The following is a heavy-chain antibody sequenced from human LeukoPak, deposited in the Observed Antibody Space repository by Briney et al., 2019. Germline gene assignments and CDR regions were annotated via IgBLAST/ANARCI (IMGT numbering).Heavy chain of an antibody. V-gene: IGHV3-9*01. CDR1: GFTFDDYA. CDR2: ISWNSGSI. CDR3: AKDIAAAAGTYDAFDI. Sequence: PGGSLRLSCAASGFTFDDYAMHWVRHAPGKGLEWVSGISWNSGSIGYADSVKGRFTISRDNAKNSLYLQMNSLRAEDTALYYCAKDIAAAAGTYDAFDIWGQGTMVTVSS. D-gene: IGHD6-13*01. J-gene: IGHJ3*02.